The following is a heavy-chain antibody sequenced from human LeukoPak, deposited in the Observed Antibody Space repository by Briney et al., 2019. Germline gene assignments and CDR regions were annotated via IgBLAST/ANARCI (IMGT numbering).Heavy chain of an antibody. CDR3: ARISGGYNYYYYMDV. D-gene: IGHD6-19*01. CDR1: GYSFSSYW. Sequence: GESLKISCKGSGYSFSSYWIGWVRQMPGKGLEWLGIIYPDDSDTRYSPSFQGQVTISADKSISTAYLQWSSLKASDTAMYYCARISGGYNYYYYMDVWGKGTTVTVSS. CDR2: IYPDDSDT. V-gene: IGHV5-51*01. J-gene: IGHJ6*03.